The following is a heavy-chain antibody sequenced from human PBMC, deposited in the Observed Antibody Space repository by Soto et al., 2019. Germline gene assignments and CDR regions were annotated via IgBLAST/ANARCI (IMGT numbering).Heavy chain of an antibody. Sequence: QVQLVQSGAEVRKPGSSVKVSCKVSGDSFISYAISWVRQAPGQGLEWMGGIIPIFGRGNYAQRFQGRVAIPADESTITPHRGLRGVRSEDTPVYYCARDGSTVETAMVSHYYYGMDAWGQGTTVTVSS. D-gene: IGHD5-18*01. V-gene: IGHV1-69*12. J-gene: IGHJ6*02. CDR3: ARDGSTVETAMVSHYYYGMDA. CDR2: IIPIFGRG. CDR1: GDSFISYA.